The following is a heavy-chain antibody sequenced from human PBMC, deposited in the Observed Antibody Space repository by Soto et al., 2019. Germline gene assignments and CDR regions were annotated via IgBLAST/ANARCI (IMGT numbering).Heavy chain of an antibody. CDR2: ISNDENIK. J-gene: IGHJ4*02. V-gene: IGHV3-33*01. CDR3: ARGLRGVLDY. D-gene: IGHD5-12*01. CDR1: GFNFGNFG. Sequence: PGGSLRLSCVASGFNFGNFGKHWVRQAPGKGLEWLTVISNDENIKQDSVRGRFAIARDNSKNTLYLHLTSLRAEDTAIYYCARGLRGVLDYWGQGTMVTVYS.